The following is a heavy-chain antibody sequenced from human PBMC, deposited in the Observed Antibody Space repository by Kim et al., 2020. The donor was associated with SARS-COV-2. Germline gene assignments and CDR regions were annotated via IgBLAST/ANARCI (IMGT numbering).Heavy chain of an antibody. J-gene: IGHJ3*02. CDR3: ARASWGKAGGAFDI. V-gene: IGHV3-53*01. CDR1: GFTVSSNY. Sequence: GGSLRLSCAASGFTVSSNYMSWVRQAPGKGLEWVSVIYSGGSTYYADSVKGRFTISRDNSKNTLYLQMNSLRAEDTAVYYCARASWGKAGGAFDIWGQGTMVTVSS. D-gene: IGHD7-27*01. CDR2: IYSGGST.